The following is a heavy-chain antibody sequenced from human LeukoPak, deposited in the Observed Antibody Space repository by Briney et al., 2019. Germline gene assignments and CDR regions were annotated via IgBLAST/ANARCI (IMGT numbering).Heavy chain of an antibody. CDR2: ISSSSSYI. V-gene: IGHV3-21*01. CDR1: GFAFSSYS. D-gene: IGHD1-1*01. J-gene: IGHJ3*02. Sequence: GGSLRLSCAASGFAFSSYSMNWVRQAPGKGLEWVSSISSSSSYIYYADSVKGRFTISRDNAKNSLYLQMNSLRAEDTAVYYCARESGTTRGNAFDIWGQGTMVTVSS. CDR3: ARESGTTRGNAFDI.